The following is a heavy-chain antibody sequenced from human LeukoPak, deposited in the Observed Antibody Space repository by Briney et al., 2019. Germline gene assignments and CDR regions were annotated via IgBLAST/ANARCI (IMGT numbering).Heavy chain of an antibody. D-gene: IGHD6-6*01. V-gene: IGHV3-74*01. CDR3: AKDEYSSSPYYYYGMDV. CDR2: MNSDGSST. CDR1: GFTFSNYR. J-gene: IGHJ6*02. Sequence: GGSLRLSCAASGFTFSNYRMHWVRQAPGKGLVWVSRMNSDGSSTTYADSVKGRFTISRDNSKNTLYLQMNSLRAEDTAVYYCAKDEYSSSPYYYYGMDVWGQGTTVTVSS.